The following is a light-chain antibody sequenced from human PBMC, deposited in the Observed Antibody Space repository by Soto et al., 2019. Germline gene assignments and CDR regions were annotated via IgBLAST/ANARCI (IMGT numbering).Light chain of an antibody. V-gene: IGKV3-20*01. CDR1: QSVSSSY. Sequence: DIVLTQSPGTLSLSPGERATLSCRASQSVSSSYLAWYQQKPGQAPRLLVYGASSRATGIPDRFSGSGAGTDFSLTISRLEPEDFAVYYCQHYGSSPPITFGQGTRREFK. CDR2: GAS. CDR3: QHYGSSPPIT. J-gene: IGKJ5*01.